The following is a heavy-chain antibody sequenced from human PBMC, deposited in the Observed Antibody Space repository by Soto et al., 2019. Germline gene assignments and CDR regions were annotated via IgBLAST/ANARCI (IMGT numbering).Heavy chain of an antibody. CDR1: GYTFTTFG. D-gene: IGHD3-16*01. J-gene: IGHJ5*02. CDR3: TRDPTGGADWFDP. Sequence: QVLLVQSGAEVQKPGASVRVSCKASGYTFTTFGISWVRQAPGQGLEWMGWIHASSGNTIYAQKFQGRVKLTTDTSTSTAYMELMSLRSDDTAVYFCTRDPTGGADWFDPWGQGTLVTVSS. V-gene: IGHV1-18*01. CDR2: IHASSGNT.